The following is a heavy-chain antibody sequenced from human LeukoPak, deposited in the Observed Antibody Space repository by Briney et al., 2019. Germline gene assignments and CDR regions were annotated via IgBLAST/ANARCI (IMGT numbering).Heavy chain of an antibody. Sequence: GGSLRLSCAASGFTVSSNYMSWVRQAPGKGLEWVSVIYSGGSTYYADSVKGRFTISRDNSKNTLYLQMISLRAEDTAVYYCARDSQTGTAPYYYYYGMDVWGQGTTVTVSS. D-gene: IGHD1-1*01. V-gene: IGHV3-53*01. CDR3: ARDSQTGTAPYYYYYGMDV. CDR2: IYSGGST. CDR1: GFTVSSNY. J-gene: IGHJ6*02.